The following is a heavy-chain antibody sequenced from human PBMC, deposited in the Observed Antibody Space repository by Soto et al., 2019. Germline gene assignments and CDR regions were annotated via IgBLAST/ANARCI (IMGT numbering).Heavy chain of an antibody. V-gene: IGHV1-69*13. CDR1: GGTFSSYA. J-gene: IGHJ4*02. CDR3: WRSLGVAGTAYTFDY. Sequence: VASVQVSCKASGGTFSSYAISWVQQAPGQGREWMGGIIPIFGTANYAQKLQGRVTITADESTSTAYMELSSLRSEDTSGYYCWRSLGVAGTAYTFDYWGQGTLVTVSS. D-gene: IGHD6-19*01. CDR2: IIPIFGTA.